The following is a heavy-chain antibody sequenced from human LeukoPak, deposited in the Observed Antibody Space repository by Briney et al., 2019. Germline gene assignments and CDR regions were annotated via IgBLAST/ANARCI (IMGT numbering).Heavy chain of an antibody. V-gene: IGHV4-59*02. J-gene: IGHJ3*02. CDR3: ARARGRYGDSLDAFNI. CDR2: IFYDGA. Sequence: SATLSLTCTVSGGAVSSYYWNWVRQPPGKGLEWVASIFYDGATSNPSLKSRVTTSLDVFQNQFSLKLHSVTAAATAVYYCARARGRYGDSLDAFNIWGQGPVVTVSS. CDR1: GGAVSSYY. D-gene: IGHD4-17*01.